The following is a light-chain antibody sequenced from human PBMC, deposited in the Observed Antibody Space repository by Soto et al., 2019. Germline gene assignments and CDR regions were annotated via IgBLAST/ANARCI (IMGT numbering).Light chain of an antibody. CDR1: QSVSTN. CDR2: GAS. V-gene: IGKV3-15*01. Sequence: IVMTQSPATLAVSPGEGATLSCRASQSVSTNLAWYQQKPGQGPRLLIFGASTRAIGIPARFSGSGSGTDFTLTISSLQSEDFAVYYCQHYNELPLTFGGGTKVDI. CDR3: QHYNELPLT. J-gene: IGKJ4*01.